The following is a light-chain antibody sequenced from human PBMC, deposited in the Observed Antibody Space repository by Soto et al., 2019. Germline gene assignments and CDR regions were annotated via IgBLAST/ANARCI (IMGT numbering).Light chain of an antibody. J-gene: IGKJ1*01. V-gene: IGKV2-28*01. CDR2: LGS. CDR3: MQAVQTPWT. CDR1: QSLLHSNGFTY. Sequence: EIVMTQSPLSLPVSPGEPASISCRSSQSLLHSNGFTYLDWYVQKSGQSPQLLIYLGSNRASGVPARFSGSGSGTDFTLKISRVEAEDVGVYYCMQAVQTPWTFGQGNKVEIK.